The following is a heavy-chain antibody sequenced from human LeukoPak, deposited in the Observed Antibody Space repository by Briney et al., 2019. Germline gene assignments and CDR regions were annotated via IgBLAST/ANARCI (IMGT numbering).Heavy chain of an antibody. J-gene: IGHJ4*02. CDR1: GFTVSSNY. D-gene: IGHD5-18*01. CDR3: ARMSGYSYGLYYFDY. CDR2: IYSGGST. V-gene: IGHV3-66*01. Sequence: GGSLRLSCAASGFTVSSNYMSWVRQAPGKGLEWVSVIYSGGSTYYAGSVKGRFTISRDNSKNTLYLQMNSLRAEDTAVYYCARMSGYSYGLYYFDYWGQGTLVTVSS.